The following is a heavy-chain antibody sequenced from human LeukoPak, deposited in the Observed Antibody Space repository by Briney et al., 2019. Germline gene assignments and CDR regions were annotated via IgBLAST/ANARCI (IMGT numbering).Heavy chain of an antibody. V-gene: IGHV3-30*03. J-gene: IGHJ4*02. CDR3: GREYSDSRYFDY. CDR2: ISTDGSDK. Sequence: GGSLRLSCAASGFTFNNFGMQWVRQAPGKGLEWVALISTDGSDKYYADSVKGRFTVSRDNSKNTLYLQMNGLRAEDTAVYYCGREYSDSRYFDYWGQGTLVTVSS. D-gene: IGHD6-13*01. CDR1: GFTFNNFG.